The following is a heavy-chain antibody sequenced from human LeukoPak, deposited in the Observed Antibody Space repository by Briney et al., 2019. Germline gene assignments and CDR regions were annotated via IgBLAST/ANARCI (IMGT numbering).Heavy chain of an antibody. CDR3: ARAPTFGWELKYYYYGMDV. D-gene: IGHD1-26*01. CDR2: ISYDGSNK. J-gene: IGHJ6*02. CDR1: GCTFSSYA. Sequence: GGSLRLSCAASGCTFSSYAMHWVRQAPGKGLEWVAVISYDGSNKYYADSVKGRFTISRDNSKNTLYLQMNSLRAEDTAVYYCARAPTFGWELKYYYYGMDVWGQGTTVTVSS. V-gene: IGHV3-30-3*01.